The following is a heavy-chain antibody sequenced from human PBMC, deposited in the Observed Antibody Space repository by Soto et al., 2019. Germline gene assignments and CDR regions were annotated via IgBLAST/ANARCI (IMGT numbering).Heavy chain of an antibody. Sequence: KQSQTLSLTCAISGDSVSSNSAAWNWIRQSPSRGLEWLGRTYYRSKWYNDYAVSVKSRITINPDTSNKQFSLQLNSVTTADTAVYYCARIRSERLPSGTYYYFDYWGQGTLVTVSS. CDR3: ARIRSERLPSGTYYYFDY. CDR1: GDSVSSNSAA. D-gene: IGHD1-26*01. J-gene: IGHJ4*02. V-gene: IGHV6-1*01. CDR2: TYYRSKWYN.